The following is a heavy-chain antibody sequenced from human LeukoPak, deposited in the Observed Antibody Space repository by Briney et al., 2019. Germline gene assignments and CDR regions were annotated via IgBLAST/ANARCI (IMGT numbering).Heavy chain of an antibody. CDR1: GLYFTSFT. CDR3: ARASFDV. V-gene: IGHV3-30-3*01. J-gene: IGHJ3*01. CDR2: ISSDGGSQ. Sequence: GGSLRLSCAASGLYFTSFTIHWVRQAPGTGLEWVALISSDGGSQYYADSVKGRFTISRDASNNTLFLQMDSLRTGDTAMYYCARASFDVWGQGTMVTVSS.